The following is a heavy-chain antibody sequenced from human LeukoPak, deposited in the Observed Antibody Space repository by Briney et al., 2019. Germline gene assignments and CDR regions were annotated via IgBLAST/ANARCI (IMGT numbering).Heavy chain of an antibody. Sequence: GGSLRLSCAASGFTFSSYGMHWVRQAPGKGLEWLAVIWYDGSNKYYADSVKGRFTISRDNSKNTLYLQMNSLRAEDTAVYYCARGAAAGTYNWFDPWGQGTLVTVSS. V-gene: IGHV3-33*01. CDR3: ARGAAAGTYNWFDP. CDR2: IWYDGSNK. CDR1: GFTFSSYG. D-gene: IGHD6-13*01. J-gene: IGHJ5*02.